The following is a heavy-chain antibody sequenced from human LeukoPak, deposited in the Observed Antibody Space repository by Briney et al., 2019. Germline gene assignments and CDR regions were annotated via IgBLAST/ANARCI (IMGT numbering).Heavy chain of an antibody. V-gene: IGHV3-21*01. Sequence: GESLKISCKGSGYSFTSYWIGWVRQAPGKGLEWVSSISSSSSYIYYADSVKGRFTISRDNAKNSLYLQMNSLRAEDTAVYYCARGVEMATKGYMDVWGKGTTVTVSS. CDR3: ARGVEMATKGYMDV. CDR1: GYSFTSYW. CDR2: ISSSSSYI. D-gene: IGHD5-24*01. J-gene: IGHJ6*03.